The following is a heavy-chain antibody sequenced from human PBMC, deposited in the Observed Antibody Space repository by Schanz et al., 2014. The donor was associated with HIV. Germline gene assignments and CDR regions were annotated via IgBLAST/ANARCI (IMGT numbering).Heavy chain of an antibody. CDR3: ARGLGDSSSSEPFDI. D-gene: IGHD6-6*01. CDR2: IIPIFGTA. V-gene: IGHV1-69*01. J-gene: IGHJ3*02. CDR1: GYTFTGYY. Sequence: QVQLVQSGTEVKKPGSSVKVSCKASGYTFTGYYMHWVRQAPGQGLEWMGGIIPIFGTANYAQKFQGRVTITADESTSTAYMELRSLRSEDTAVYYCARGLGDSSSSEPFDIWGQGTKVTVS.